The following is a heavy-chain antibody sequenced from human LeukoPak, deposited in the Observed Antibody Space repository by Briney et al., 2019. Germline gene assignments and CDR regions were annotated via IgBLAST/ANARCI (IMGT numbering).Heavy chain of an antibody. CDR2: IRSKAYGGTT. CDR3: TRDFVSAAGTSYYYGMDV. J-gene: IGHJ6*04. Sequence: PGGSLRLSCTASGFTFGDYAMSWVRQAQGKGLERVGFIRSKAYGGTTEYAASVEGRFTISRDGSKSIAYLQMNSLKTEDTAVYYCTRDFVSAAGTSYYYGMDVWGKGTTVTVSS. V-gene: IGHV3-49*04. D-gene: IGHD6-13*01. CDR1: GFTFGDYA.